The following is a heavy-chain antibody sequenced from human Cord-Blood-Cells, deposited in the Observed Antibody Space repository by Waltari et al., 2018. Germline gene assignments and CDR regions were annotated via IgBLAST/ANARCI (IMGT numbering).Heavy chain of an antibody. CDR2: IYYSVST. V-gene: IGHV4-39*01. J-gene: IGHJ4*02. CDR1: GGSISSSSYY. CDR3: ATTGYCSSTSCFDY. D-gene: IGHD2-2*03. Sequence: QLQLQESGPGLVKPSETLSLTCTVSGGSISSSSYYWGWIRQPPGKGLEWIGSIYYSVSTYYNPSLKSRVTISVDTSKNQFSLKLSSVTAADTAVYYCATTGYCSSTSCFDYWGQGTLVTVSS.